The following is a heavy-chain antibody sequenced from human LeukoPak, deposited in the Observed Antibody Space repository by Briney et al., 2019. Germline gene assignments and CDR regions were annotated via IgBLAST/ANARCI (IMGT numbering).Heavy chain of an antibody. CDR1: GFPFSSFW. CDR2: IKQDGSEA. D-gene: IGHD3-22*01. J-gene: IGHJ4*02. V-gene: IGHV3-7*01. Sequence: GGSLRLSCAASGFPFSSFWMSWVRQAPGKGLAWVANIKQDGSEAYFVDSVKGRFTISRDNAKSSLFLQMNSLRAEDSAVYYCARPPPRHYYDNTEYYFDFWARGPLVTVSS. CDR3: ARPPPRHYYDNTEYYFDF.